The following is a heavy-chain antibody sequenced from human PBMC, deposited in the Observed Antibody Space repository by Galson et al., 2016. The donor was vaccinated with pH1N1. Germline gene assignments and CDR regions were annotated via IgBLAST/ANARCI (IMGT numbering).Heavy chain of an antibody. Sequence: SLRLSCAASGFTFDNFWMHWVRQAPGKGLEWVANIRQDGGEKYYVDSVKGRFTISRDNAKSSLFLQMNNLTSEDTAVYYCARRYFDSWGQGTLVTVSS. J-gene: IGHJ4*02. CDR3: ARRYFDS. CDR1: GFTFDNFW. CDR2: IRQDGGEK. D-gene: IGHD1-14*01. V-gene: IGHV3-7*01.